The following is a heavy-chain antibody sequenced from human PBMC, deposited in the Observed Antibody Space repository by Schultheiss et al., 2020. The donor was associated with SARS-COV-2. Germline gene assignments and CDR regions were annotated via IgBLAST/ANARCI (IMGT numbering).Heavy chain of an antibody. V-gene: IGHV4-38-2*02. Sequence: SQTLSLTCTVSGYSISSGYYWGWIRQPPGKGLEWIGSIYHSGSTNYNPSLKSRVTISVDTSKNQFSLKLSSVTAADTAVYYCARVSTYYDYIWGSYRSLYFDYWGQGTLVTVSS. CDR2: IYHSGST. J-gene: IGHJ4*02. CDR3: ARVSTYYDYIWGSYRSLYFDY. CDR1: GYSISSGYY. D-gene: IGHD3-16*02.